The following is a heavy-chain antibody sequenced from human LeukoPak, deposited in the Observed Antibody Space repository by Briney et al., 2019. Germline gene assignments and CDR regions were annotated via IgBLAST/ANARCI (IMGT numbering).Heavy chain of an antibody. CDR1: GGSFSTYY. Sequence: PSETLSLTCAVYGGSFSTYYWSWIRQPPGKGLEWIGEINHSGSTNYNPSLKSRVTISVDTSKNQFSLKLSSVTAADTAVYYCARGFSNWFDPWGQGTLVTVSS. CDR3: ARGFSNWFDP. J-gene: IGHJ5*02. D-gene: IGHD3-3*01. V-gene: IGHV4-34*01. CDR2: INHSGST.